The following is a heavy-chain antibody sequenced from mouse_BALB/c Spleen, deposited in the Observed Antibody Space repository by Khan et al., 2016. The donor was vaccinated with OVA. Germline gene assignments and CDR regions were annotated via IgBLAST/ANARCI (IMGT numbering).Heavy chain of an antibody. CDR3: ARSEGFFAC. J-gene: IGHJ3*01. CDR2: IYPGDGDT. CDR1: GYAFSSFW. Sequence: QVQLKQSGSELVRPGSSVKISCKASGYAFSSFWMNWLKQRPGQGLEWIGQIYPGDGDTNYNGKFKGKATLTADISSSTAYMQLSSLTYEDSAVYFCARSEGFFACWGQRTLVIVSA. V-gene: IGHV1-80*01.